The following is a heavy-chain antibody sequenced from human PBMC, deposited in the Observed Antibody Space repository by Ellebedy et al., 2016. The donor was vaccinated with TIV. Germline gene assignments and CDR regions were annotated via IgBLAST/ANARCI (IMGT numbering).Heavy chain of an antibody. Sequence: SETLSLTCTVSGGSISSSSYYWGWIRQPPGKGLEWIGSIYYSGSTYYNPSLKSRVTISVDTSKNQFSLKLSSVTAADTAVYYCAKADQWFGESIDGFDIWGQGTMVTVSS. CDR3: AKADQWFGESIDGFDI. CDR1: GGSISSSSYY. CDR2: IYYSGST. D-gene: IGHD3-10*01. J-gene: IGHJ3*02. V-gene: IGHV4-39*01.